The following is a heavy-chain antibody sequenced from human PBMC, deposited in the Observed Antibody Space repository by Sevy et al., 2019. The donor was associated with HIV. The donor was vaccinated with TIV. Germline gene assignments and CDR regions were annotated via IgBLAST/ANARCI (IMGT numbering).Heavy chain of an antibody. Sequence: GGSLRLSCAASGFTFNIYSMNWVRQAPGKGLEWVSSISGSSSYIFYADSVKGRFTISRDNAKNSLYLQMNSLRAEDTAVEYCAGGRGYPRGDCFDHWGQGTLVTVSS. CDR1: GFTFNIYS. CDR3: AGGRGYPRGDCFDH. CDR2: ISGSSSYI. V-gene: IGHV3-21*01. D-gene: IGHD3-16*01. J-gene: IGHJ4*02.